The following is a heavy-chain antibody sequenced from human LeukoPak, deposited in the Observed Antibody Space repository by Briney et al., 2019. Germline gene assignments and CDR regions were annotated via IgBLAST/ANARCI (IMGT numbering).Heavy chain of an antibody. CDR1: GYSISSGYY. J-gene: IGHJ6*03. V-gene: IGHV4-38-2*02. CDR2: IYHSGST. CDR3: ARGRDYDSTTYWGDYYMDV. D-gene: IGHD2/OR15-2a*01. Sequence: SETLSLTCTVSGYSISSGYYWGWIRQPPGKGLEWIGSIYHSGSTYYNPSLKSRVTISVDTSKNQFSLKVSSVTAADTAVYYCARGRDYDSTTYWGDYYMDVWGKGTTVTVSS.